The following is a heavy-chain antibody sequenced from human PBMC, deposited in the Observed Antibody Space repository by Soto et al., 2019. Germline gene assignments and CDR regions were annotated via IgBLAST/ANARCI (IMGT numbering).Heavy chain of an antibody. V-gene: IGHV4-34*01. J-gene: IGHJ4*02. Sequence: SETLSLTCAVYGGSFSGYYWSWIRQPPGKGLEWIGEIDHSGSTNYNPSLKSRVTISVDTSKNQFSLKLSSVTAADTAVYYCARSPEMAPTRWYFDYWGQGTLVTVSS. CDR3: ARSPEMAPTRWYFDY. CDR1: GGSFSGYY. D-gene: IGHD2-15*01. CDR2: IDHSGST.